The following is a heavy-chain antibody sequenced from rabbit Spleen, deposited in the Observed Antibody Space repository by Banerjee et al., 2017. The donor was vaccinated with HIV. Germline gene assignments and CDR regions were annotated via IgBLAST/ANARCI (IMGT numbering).Heavy chain of an antibody. D-gene: IGHD1-1*01. CDR2: IGTGSGST. CDR1: GFSFSSSYY. V-gene: IGHV1S45*01. CDR3: ARDRLSSSGYIFNL. J-gene: IGHJ4*01. Sequence: QEQLVESGGGLVQPEGSLTLTCTASGFSFSSSYYMCWVRQAQGKGLEWIGWIGTGSGSTDYASWAKGRFTISKTSSTTVTLQMTSLTAADTATYFCARDRLSSSGYIFNLWGPGTLVTVS.